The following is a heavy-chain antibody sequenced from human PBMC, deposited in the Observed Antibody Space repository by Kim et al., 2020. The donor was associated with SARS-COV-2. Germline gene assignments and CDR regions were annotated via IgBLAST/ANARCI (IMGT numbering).Heavy chain of an antibody. CDR2: INSDGSGA. J-gene: IGHJ4*02. Sequence: GGSLRLSCAASGFTFSTYWMHWVRQTPGKGLLYVSHINSDGSGATYADPVKGRFTISRDNAKSTLYLQMNSLRAEDTAVYFCARGFEFWGQGTLVTVSS. V-gene: IGHV3-74*01. CDR3: ARGFEF. CDR1: GFTFSTYW.